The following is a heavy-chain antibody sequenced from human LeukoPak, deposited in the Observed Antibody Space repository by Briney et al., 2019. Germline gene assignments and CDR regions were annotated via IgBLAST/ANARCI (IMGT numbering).Heavy chain of an antibody. Sequence: GGSLRLSCAASGFTSSSYWMSWVRQAPGKGLEWVANIKQDGSEKYYVDSVKGRFTISRDNAKNSLYLQMNSLRAEDTAVYYCARDFYVWDYWGQGTLVTVSS. V-gene: IGHV3-7*01. D-gene: IGHD3-16*01. CDR1: GFTSSSYW. CDR3: ARDFYVWDY. CDR2: IKQDGSEK. J-gene: IGHJ4*02.